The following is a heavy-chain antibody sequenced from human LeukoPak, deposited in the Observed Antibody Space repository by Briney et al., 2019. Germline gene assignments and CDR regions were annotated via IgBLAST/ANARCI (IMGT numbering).Heavy chain of an antibody. CDR1: GFTVSDNY. D-gene: IGHD3-22*01. CDR3: ATPLDYYDSSGYHQGGD. Sequence: GGSLRLSCAASGFTVSDNYMTWVRQAPGKGLEWVSSIYSAGATHYAESVKGRFTISRDNSKNSLYLQMNSLRAEDTAVYYCATPLDYYDSSGYHQGGDWGQGTLVTVSS. J-gene: IGHJ4*02. CDR2: IYSAGAT. V-gene: IGHV3-53*01.